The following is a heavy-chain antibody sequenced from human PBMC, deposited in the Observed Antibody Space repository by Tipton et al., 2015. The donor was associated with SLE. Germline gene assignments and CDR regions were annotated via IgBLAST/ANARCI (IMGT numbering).Heavy chain of an antibody. CDR3: ARVPAVLERLAFDI. CDR2: IYHSGST. Sequence: LRLSCAVSGYSISSGYYWGWIRQPPGKGLEWIGSIYHSGSTYYNPSLKSRVTISVDTSKNQFSLKLSSVTAADTAVYYCARVPAVLERLAFDIWGQGTMVTVSS. J-gene: IGHJ3*02. CDR1: GYSISSGYY. D-gene: IGHD1-1*01. V-gene: IGHV4-38-2*01.